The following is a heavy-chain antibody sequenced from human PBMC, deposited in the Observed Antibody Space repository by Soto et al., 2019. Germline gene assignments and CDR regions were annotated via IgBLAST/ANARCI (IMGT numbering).Heavy chain of an antibody. J-gene: IGHJ4*02. D-gene: IGHD5-18*01. CDR2: IIPIFGTA. CDR3: AREGEIVDTAMVYFDY. V-gene: IGHV1-69*12. CDR1: GGTFSSYA. Sequence: QVQLVQSGDEVKKPGSSVKVSCKASGGTFSSYAISWVRQAPGQGLEWMGGIIPIFGTANYAQKFQGRVTITADESTSTADMELSSMRSEDTDVYYCAREGEIVDTAMVYFDYWSQGTLVTVSS.